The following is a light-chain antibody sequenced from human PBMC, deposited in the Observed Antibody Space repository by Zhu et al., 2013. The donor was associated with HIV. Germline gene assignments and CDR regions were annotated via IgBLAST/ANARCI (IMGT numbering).Light chain of an antibody. CDR3: QQYNTYPWT. J-gene: IGKJ1*01. CDR1: QSVESF. V-gene: IGKV1-5*03. CDR2: KSS. Sequence: DIQMAQSPSTLSASVGDRVTITCRASQSVESFLAWYQQRPGRAPKLLMYKSSTLQSGVSSRFLGSGFGTDFTLTISGLHPDDFATYFCQQYNTYPWTFGRGTEV.